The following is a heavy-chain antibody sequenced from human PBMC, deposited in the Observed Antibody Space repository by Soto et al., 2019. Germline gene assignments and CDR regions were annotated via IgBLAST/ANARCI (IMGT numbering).Heavy chain of an antibody. D-gene: IGHD3-9*01. V-gene: IGHV4-38-2*01. J-gene: IGHJ5*02. CDR3: ARVDDSLAGRGWFDP. CDR2: MYQSGRT. CDR1: GYSISSGYY. Sequence: PSETLSLTCVVSGYSISSGYYWGWMRQPPGKGLEWIGSMYQSGRTNYNPSLESRVSLSIDTSKNQFSLNLTSVTAADTAVYYCARVDDSLAGRGWFDPWGQGTLVTVSS.